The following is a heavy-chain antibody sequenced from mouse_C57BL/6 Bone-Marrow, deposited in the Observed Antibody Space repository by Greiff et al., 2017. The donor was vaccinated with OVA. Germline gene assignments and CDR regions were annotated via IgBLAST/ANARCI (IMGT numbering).Heavy chain of an antibody. V-gene: IGHV1-77*01. CDR2: IGPGSGST. CDR3: ERQGAANYYGGSLAWFAY. D-gene: IGHD1-1*01. Sequence: QVQLQQSGAELVKPGASVKISCKASGYTFTDYYINWVKQRPGQGLEWIGKIGPGSGSTYYNEKFKGKATLTADKSSSTAYMQLSSMTSEDSAVYFCERQGAANYYGGSLAWFAYWGQGTLVTVSA. CDR1: GYTFTDYY. J-gene: IGHJ3*01.